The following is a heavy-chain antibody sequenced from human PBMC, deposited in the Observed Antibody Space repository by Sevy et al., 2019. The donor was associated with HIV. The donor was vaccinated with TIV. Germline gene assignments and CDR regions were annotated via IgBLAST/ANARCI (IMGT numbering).Heavy chain of an antibody. Sequence: GGSLRLSCAASGFTFSSFAMTWVRQAPGKGLEWVSGISGSGGNTSYEDSVKGRFTISRDNSRNTTYLQMNGLRAEDTAVYYCAKGITMMLLVLDAIDIWGQGTMVTVSS. V-gene: IGHV3-23*01. CDR1: GFTFSSFA. J-gene: IGHJ3*02. CDR3: AKGITMMLLVLDAIDI. CDR2: ISGSGGNT. D-gene: IGHD3-22*01.